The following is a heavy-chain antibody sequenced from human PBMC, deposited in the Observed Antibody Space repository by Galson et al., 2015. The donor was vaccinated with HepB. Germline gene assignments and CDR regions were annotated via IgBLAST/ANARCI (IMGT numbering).Heavy chain of an antibody. Sequence: TLSLTCTVSGGSISSGGYYWSWIRQHPGKGLEWIGYIYYSGSTYYNPSLKSRVTISVDTSKNQFSLKLSSVTAADTAVYHCARTRGGYCSSTSCYVRVNWYFDLWGRGTLVTVSS. J-gene: IGHJ2*01. CDR2: IYYSGST. CDR3: ARTRGGYCSSTSCYVRVNWYFDL. D-gene: IGHD2-2*01. CDR1: GGSISSGGYY. V-gene: IGHV4-31*03.